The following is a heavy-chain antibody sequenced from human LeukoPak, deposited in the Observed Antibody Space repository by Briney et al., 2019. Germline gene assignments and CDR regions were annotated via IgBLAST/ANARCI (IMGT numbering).Heavy chain of an antibody. CDR3: ATDPYDTDAFDI. CDR2: FDPEDGET. Sequence: ALVKVSCKVSGYTLTELSMHWVRQAPGKGLEWMGGFDPEDGETIYAQKFQGRVTMTEDTSTDTAYMELSSLRSEDTAVYYCATDPYDTDAFDIWGQGTMVTVSS. D-gene: IGHD3-22*01. V-gene: IGHV1-24*01. CDR1: GYTLTELS. J-gene: IGHJ3*02.